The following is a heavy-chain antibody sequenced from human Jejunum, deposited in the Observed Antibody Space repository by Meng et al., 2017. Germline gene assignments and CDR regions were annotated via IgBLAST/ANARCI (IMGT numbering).Heavy chain of an antibody. V-gene: IGHV1-69*02. J-gene: IGHJ3*02. D-gene: IGHD5-12*01. Sequence: SVKVSCKASGGTFSSHFFTWVRQAPGQGLEWMGRIIPVLGLTNYAQKFQGRVTITADKSTSTAYMELSSLTSDDTAVYYCAGRTGYDSRGAFDIWGQGTMVTVSS. CDR2: IIPVLGLT. CDR3: AGRTGYDSRGAFDI. CDR1: GGTFSSHF.